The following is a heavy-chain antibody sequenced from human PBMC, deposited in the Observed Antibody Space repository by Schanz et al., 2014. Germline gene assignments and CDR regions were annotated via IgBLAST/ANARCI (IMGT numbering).Heavy chain of an antibody. CDR1: GITLSGYG. Sequence: QVFLAESGGGLVQPGGSLRLSCAASGITLSGYGLHWVRQAPGKGLEWVGFISFDGRNTGYAHSVKGRFTISRDNAKNSLYLQMNSLRAEDTAVYYCAKDFFIGVARGVIISHDAIDIWGQGTKVTVSS. J-gene: IGHJ3*02. V-gene: IGHV3-30*18. D-gene: IGHD3-10*01. CDR3: AKDFFIGVARGVIISHDAIDI. CDR2: ISFDGRNT.